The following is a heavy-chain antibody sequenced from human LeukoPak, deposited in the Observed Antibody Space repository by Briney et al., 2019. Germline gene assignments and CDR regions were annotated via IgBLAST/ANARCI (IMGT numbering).Heavy chain of an antibody. D-gene: IGHD3-16*01. CDR2: IYHSGST. J-gene: IGHJ5*02. V-gene: IGHV4-4*02. CDR1: GGSISSSNW. Sequence: PSETLSLTCAVSGGSISSSNWWSWVRQPPGKGLEWIGEIYHSGSTNYNPSLKSRVTISVDKSKNQFSLKLSSVTAADTAVYYCARASLIRGGMAVNWFDPWGQGTLVTVSS. CDR3: ARASLIRGGMAVNWFDP.